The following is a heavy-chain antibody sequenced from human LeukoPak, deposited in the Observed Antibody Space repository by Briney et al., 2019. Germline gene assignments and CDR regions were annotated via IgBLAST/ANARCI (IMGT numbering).Heavy chain of an antibody. Sequence: SETLSLTCAVSGGSISSGDYSWSWIRQPPGNGLEWIGYIYHTGNTNYNPSLKGRVTISVARSKNQFSLRPSSVTAADTAVYYCARARESMATAGSYFDYWGQGTLVTVSS. D-gene: IGHD6-13*01. V-gene: IGHV4-30-2*01. CDR3: ARARESMATAGSYFDY. CDR1: GGSISSGDYS. CDR2: IYHTGNT. J-gene: IGHJ4*02.